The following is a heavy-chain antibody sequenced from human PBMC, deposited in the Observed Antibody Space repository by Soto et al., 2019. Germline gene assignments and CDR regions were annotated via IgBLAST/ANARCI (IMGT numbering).Heavy chain of an antibody. D-gene: IGHD6-13*01. J-gene: IGHJ4*02. V-gene: IGHV3-7*01. Sequence: EVQLVESGGGLVQPGGSLRLSCAASGFTSTSYWMHWVRQAPGKGLEWVANINQDGSKKYYVESVKGRFTISRDNAKSSVYLQMNSPRAQDPAVYFCARALAATDSLWGQGTLVTVSS. CDR3: ARALAATDSL. CDR2: INQDGSKK. CDR1: GFTSTSYW.